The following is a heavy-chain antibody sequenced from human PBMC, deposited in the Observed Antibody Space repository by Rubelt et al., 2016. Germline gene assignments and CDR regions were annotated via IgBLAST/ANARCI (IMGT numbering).Heavy chain of an antibody. D-gene: IGHD4-17*01. Sequence: QVQLVQSGAEVKKPGGSVKVSCKASGYTFTSYGISWVRQAPGQGLEWMGWVGAYNGNTNYEQKLPGRVTMTPDTSTSTAYMELRSLRSDDTAVYYCAIRQPDYGDLDFDYWGQGTLVTVSS. CDR1: GYTFTSYG. J-gene: IGHJ4*02. CDR3: AIRQPDYGDLDFDY. V-gene: IGHV1-18*01. CDR2: VGAYNGNT.